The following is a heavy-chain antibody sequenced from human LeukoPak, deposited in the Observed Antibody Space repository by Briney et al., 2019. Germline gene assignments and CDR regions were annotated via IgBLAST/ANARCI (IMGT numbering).Heavy chain of an antibody. Sequence: SGGSLRLSCAASGFTFSSYAMRWVGQAPGKGLEWVSAISGSGGSTYYADSVKGRFTISRDNSKNTLYLQMNSLRADDTAVYYCAKDLRRWLQSNLFDYWGQGTLVTVSS. V-gene: IGHV3-23*01. D-gene: IGHD5-24*01. CDR3: AKDLRRWLQSNLFDY. J-gene: IGHJ4*02. CDR2: ISGSGGST. CDR1: GFTFSSYA.